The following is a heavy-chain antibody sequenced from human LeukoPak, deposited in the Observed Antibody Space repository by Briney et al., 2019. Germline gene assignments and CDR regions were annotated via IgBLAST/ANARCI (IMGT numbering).Heavy chain of an antibody. J-gene: IGHJ4*02. CDR1: GFTFSDYG. V-gene: IGHV3-30*02. D-gene: IGHD1/OR15-1a*01. CDR2: IRFDGSSK. Sequence: GGSLRLSCAASGFTFSDYGIHWVRQAPGKGLEWVAFIRFDGSSKYYTDSVKGRFTISRDNSKNTLYLQMSSLRAEDTAVYYCWTEGTASMPSDLDYWGQGIRVTVSS. CDR3: WTEGTASMPSDLDY.